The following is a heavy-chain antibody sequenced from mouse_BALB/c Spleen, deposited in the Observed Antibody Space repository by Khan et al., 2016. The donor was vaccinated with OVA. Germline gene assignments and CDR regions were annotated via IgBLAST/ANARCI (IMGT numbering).Heavy chain of an antibody. D-gene: IGHD2-10*02. J-gene: IGHJ4*01. V-gene: IGHV2-6-5*01. Sequence: QVQLKQSGPGLVAPSQNLSITCTVSGFSLTDYGVSWIRQPPGKGLEWLGVIWGGGTTYSNSALKSRLSISKDNSKSQVFLKMNSLQTDDTAMYYGAKGVWSYYFALDYWGQGASVTVSS. CDR1: GFSLTDYG. CDR3: AKGVWSYYFALDY. CDR2: IWGGGTT.